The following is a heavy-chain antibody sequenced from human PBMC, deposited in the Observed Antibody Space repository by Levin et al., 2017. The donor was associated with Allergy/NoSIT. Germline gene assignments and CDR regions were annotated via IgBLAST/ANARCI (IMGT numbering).Heavy chain of an antibody. D-gene: IGHD5-12*01. V-gene: IGHV3-23*01. CDR1: GFTFSSYA. CDR2: ISGSGGST. Sequence: GESLKISCAASGFTFSSYAMSWVRQAPGKGLEWVSAISGSGGSTYYADSVKGRFTISRDNSKNTLYLQMNSLRAEDTAVYYCAKVVDIVATTLFDYWGQGTLVTVSS. J-gene: IGHJ4*02. CDR3: AKVVDIVATTLFDY.